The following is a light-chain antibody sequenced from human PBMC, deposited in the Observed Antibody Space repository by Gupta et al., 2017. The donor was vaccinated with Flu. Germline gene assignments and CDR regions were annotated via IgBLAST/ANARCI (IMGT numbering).Light chain of an antibody. CDR3: QQCADWPMT. Sequence: PATLSLSPGERATLSCRASQTVGRFLVWYQQKPGQAPRLLMSDASTRATGIPARFGGSGSGTDFTLTISSLEPEDLAVYFCQQCADWPMTFGQGTRLEMK. J-gene: IGKJ5*01. V-gene: IGKV3-11*01. CDR1: QTVGRF. CDR2: DAS.